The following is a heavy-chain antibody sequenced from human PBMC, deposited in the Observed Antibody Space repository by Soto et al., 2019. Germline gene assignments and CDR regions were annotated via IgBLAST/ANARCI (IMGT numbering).Heavy chain of an antibody. CDR3: ARHIAVSGTRGFDF. CDR2: IYHSGST. Sequence: QVQLQESGPGPMKPSGTLSLTCAVSGGSISTNWWSWVRQPPGKGLEWIGEIYHSGSTNYNPSLQTRVTMSVDKSQNRLSLNLNSVTAADTAVYYCARHIAVSGTRGFDFWGQGTLVTVSS. CDR1: GGSISTNW. J-gene: IGHJ4*02. D-gene: IGHD6-19*01. V-gene: IGHV4-4*02.